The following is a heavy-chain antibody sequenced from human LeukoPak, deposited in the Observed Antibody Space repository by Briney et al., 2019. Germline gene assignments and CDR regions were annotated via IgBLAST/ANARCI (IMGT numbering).Heavy chain of an antibody. D-gene: IGHD1-26*01. CDR3: AKDRTVGASYWYFDL. V-gene: IGHV3-53*01. CDR2: IYSGGST. J-gene: IGHJ2*01. Sequence: GGSLRLSCAASGFTVSSNYMSWVRQAPGKGLEWVSVIYSGGSTYYADSVKGRFTISRDSSKDTLFLHMNTLRAEDTAIYYCAKDRTVGASYWYFDLWGRGTLVTVSS. CDR1: GFTVSSNY.